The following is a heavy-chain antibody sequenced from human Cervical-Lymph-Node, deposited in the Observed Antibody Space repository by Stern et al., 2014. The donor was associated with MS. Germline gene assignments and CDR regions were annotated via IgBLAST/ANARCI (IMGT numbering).Heavy chain of an antibody. D-gene: IGHD1-26*01. CDR3: AREVAYLVGASTGMDV. V-gene: IGHV7-4-1*02. Sequence: QVQLVKSGSELKKPGASVKVSCKASGYTFTSYAMNWVRQAPGQGLEWMGWINTNTGNPTYAQVFTGRFFFSWDPSVSTAYLQISSLKAEDTAVYYCAREVAYLVGASTGMDVWGQGTPVTVSS. CDR1: GYTFTSYA. CDR2: INTNTGNP. J-gene: IGHJ6*02.